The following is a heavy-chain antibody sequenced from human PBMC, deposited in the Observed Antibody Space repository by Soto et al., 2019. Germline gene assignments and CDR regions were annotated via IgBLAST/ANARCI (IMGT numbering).Heavy chain of an antibody. V-gene: IGHV4-39*02. CDR1: GGSIGSRSYS. CDR3: AREVALRFDP. CDR2: IFYSGST. J-gene: IGHJ5*02. D-gene: IGHD2-15*01. Sequence: QLQLQESGTGLVKPSETLSLTCTVSGGSIGSRSYSWGWIRQLPGKGLEWIGTIFYSGSTYYNPSLKSRVTISVDTSKNQFSLKLSSVTVADTAVYYCAREVALRFDPWGQGTLVSVSS.